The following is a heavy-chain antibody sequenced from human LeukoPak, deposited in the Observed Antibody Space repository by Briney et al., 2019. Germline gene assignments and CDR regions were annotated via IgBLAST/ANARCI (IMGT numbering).Heavy chain of an antibody. D-gene: IGHD2-2*01. CDR1: GFTFSSYG. J-gene: IGHJ4*02. CDR2: IWYDGSNK. V-gene: IGHV3-33*06. Sequence: GRSLRLSCAASGFTFSSYGMHWVRQAPGKGLEWVAVIWYDGSNKYYAGSVKGRFTISRDNSKNTLYLQMNSLRAEDTAVYYCAKDRGYCSSTSCYFDYFDYWGQGTLVTVSS. CDR3: AKDRGYCSSTSCYFDYFDY.